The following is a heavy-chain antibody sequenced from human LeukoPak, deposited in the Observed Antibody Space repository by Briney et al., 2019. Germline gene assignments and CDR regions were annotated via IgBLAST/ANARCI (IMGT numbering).Heavy chain of an antibody. Sequence: GRSLRLSCAASGFTFDDYAMHWVRQAPGKGLEWVSGISWNSGSIGYADSVKGRFTISRDNAKNSLYLQMNSLRAEDTAVYYCAKDKPRYGTIFDYWGQGTLVTVPS. J-gene: IGHJ4*02. CDR2: ISWNSGSI. CDR1: GFTFDDYA. V-gene: IGHV3-9*01. D-gene: IGHD3-16*02. CDR3: AKDKPRYGTIFDY.